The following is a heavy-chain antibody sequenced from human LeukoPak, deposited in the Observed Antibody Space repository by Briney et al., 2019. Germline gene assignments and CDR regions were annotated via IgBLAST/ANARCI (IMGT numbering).Heavy chain of an antibody. CDR2: IYPGDSRT. CDR1: AYSFTTDW. J-gene: IGHJ5*02. V-gene: IGHV5-51*01. Sequence: GEALKISCKASAYSFTTDWIGWVRQMPGKGLEWMAVIYPGDSRTRYNPSFEGQVSTSADQSTSTATLQWGSLKASDTAMYYCACSKLLDTWSDPWGQGTLVTVSS. D-gene: IGHD6-13*01. CDR3: ACSKLLDTWSDP.